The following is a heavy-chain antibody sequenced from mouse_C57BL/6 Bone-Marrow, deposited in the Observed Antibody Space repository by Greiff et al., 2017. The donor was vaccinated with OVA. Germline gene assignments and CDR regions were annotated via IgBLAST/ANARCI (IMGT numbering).Heavy chain of an antibody. Sequence: VMLVESGPGLVQPSQSLSITCTVSGFSLTSYGVHWVRQSPGKGLEWLGVIWSGGSTDYNAAFMSRLSIPKDNSKSQVFFKMNSLQADDTAIYYCAKLRGAMDYWGQGTSVTVSS. D-gene: IGHD1-1*01. J-gene: IGHJ4*01. CDR3: AKLRGAMDY. CDR2: IWSGGST. V-gene: IGHV2-5*01. CDR1: GFSLTSYG.